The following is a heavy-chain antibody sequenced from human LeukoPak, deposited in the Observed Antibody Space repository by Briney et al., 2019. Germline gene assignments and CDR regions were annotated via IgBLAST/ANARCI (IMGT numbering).Heavy chain of an antibody. J-gene: IGHJ4*02. Sequence: PSETLSLTCTVSGGSISSYYWSWIRQPPGKGLEWIGYIYYSGSTNYNPSLKSRVTISVDTSKNQFSLKLSSVTAADTAVYYCARGAMVTFGVYYFDYWGQGTLVTVSS. CDR2: IYYSGST. CDR3: ARGAMVTFGVYYFDY. CDR1: GGSISSYY. D-gene: IGHD3-16*01. V-gene: IGHV4-59*12.